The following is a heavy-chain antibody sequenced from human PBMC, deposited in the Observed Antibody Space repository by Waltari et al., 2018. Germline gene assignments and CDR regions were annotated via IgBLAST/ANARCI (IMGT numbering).Heavy chain of an antibody. V-gene: IGHV4-59*13. J-gene: IGHJ3*01. Sequence: QEQLQESGPGLVKPAATLSLTCSVSGGPMRDYYWSWIRQPPGKGLDWIGYIHYSGSTNYNPSLKSRVTISVDTSKNQFSLKLRSVTAADTAVYYCARASAGHYDAFDLWGQGTTVSVSS. CDR3: ARASAGHYDAFDL. CDR2: IHYSGST. CDR1: GGPMRDYY. D-gene: IGHD3-3*01.